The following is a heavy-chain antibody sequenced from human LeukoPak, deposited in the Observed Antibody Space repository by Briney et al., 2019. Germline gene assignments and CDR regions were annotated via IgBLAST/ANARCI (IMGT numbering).Heavy chain of an antibody. CDR3: ARDGNSGYDLTYYYGMDV. V-gene: IGHV3-30-3*01. Sequence: GGSLRLSCAASGFSFSSFTMHWVRQAPGKGLEWVAFTPYDGNNKYYADSVKGRFTISRDNSKNTLYLQMNSLRPEDTALYYCARDGNSGYDLTYYYGMDVWGQGTTVTVSS. CDR1: GFSFSSFT. D-gene: IGHD5-12*01. J-gene: IGHJ6*02. CDR2: TPYDGNNK.